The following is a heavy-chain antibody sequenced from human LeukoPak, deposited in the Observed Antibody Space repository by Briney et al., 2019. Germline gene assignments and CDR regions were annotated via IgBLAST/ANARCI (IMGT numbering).Heavy chain of an antibody. D-gene: IGHD2-15*01. CDR3: AKRIDIAVEPEAATHQAFDV. CDR1: GFTFSSYA. Sequence: PGGSLRLSCAASGFTFSSYAMSWVRQAPGKGLEWVSAISGSGGSTYYADSVKGRFTISRDNSKNTLYLQMNSLRAEDTAVYYCAKRIDIAVEPEAATHQAFDVWGQGTMVTVSS. CDR2: ISGSGGST. V-gene: IGHV3-23*01. J-gene: IGHJ3*01.